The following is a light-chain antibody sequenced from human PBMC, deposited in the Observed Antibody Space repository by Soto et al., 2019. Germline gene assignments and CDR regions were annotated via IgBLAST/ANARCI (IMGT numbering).Light chain of an antibody. J-gene: IGLJ1*01. Sequence: QSLLTQPPSASGTPGQRVTISCSGSSSNIGSNTVNWYQQLPGTAPKLLMYSNNQRPSGVPDRLSGSKSGTSASLAISGLLPEDEAGCYCAAWDDSLNGHVFGTGSKVTVL. CDR2: SNN. CDR3: AAWDDSLNGHV. CDR1: SSNIGSNT. V-gene: IGLV1-44*01.